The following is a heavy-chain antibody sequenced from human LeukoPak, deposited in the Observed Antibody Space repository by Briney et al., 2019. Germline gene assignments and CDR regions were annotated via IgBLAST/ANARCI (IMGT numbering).Heavy chain of an antibody. D-gene: IGHD2-15*01. CDR1: GGSISSYY. CDR3: AKDRAGYCGGGSCYTTFDP. CDR2: IYYSGST. V-gene: IGHV4-59*12. Sequence: SETLSLTCTVSGGSISSYYWSWIRQPPGKGLEWIGYIYYSGSTNYNPSLKSRVTISVDTSKNQFSLMLSSVTAADTALYYCAKDRAGYCGGGSCYTTFDPWGQGTLVTVSS. J-gene: IGHJ5*02.